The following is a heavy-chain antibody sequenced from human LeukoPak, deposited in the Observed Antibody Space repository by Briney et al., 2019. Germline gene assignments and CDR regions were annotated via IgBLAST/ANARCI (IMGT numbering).Heavy chain of an antibody. J-gene: IGHJ2*01. CDR2: ISGSGDLT. D-gene: IGHD2-2*01. V-gene: IGHV3-23*01. CDR3: AKLLTPGKWYFDL. Sequence: GGSLRLSCAVSGFSISDNLMGWVRQVPGKEPEWVSSISGSGDLTYYTDSVKGRFTISRDNSRNTLYLQMHSLRTEATAVYYCAKLLTPGKWYFDLWGRGTLVTVSS. CDR1: GFSISDNL.